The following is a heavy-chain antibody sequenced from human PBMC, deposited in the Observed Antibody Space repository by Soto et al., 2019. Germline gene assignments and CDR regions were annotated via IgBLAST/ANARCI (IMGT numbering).Heavy chain of an antibody. CDR1: GGSITSGDYY. CDR2: IYYSGST. V-gene: IGHV4-30-4*01. CDR3: ARDLWGYCGTDCYPLDV. Sequence: PSETLSLTCTVFGGSITSGDYYWSWIRQPPGKGLEWIGYIYYSGSTYYNPSLKSRVTISVDTSKNQFSLKLSSVTAADTAVYYCARDLWGYCGTDCYPLDVWGQGTTVTVSS. D-gene: IGHD2-21*02. J-gene: IGHJ6*02.